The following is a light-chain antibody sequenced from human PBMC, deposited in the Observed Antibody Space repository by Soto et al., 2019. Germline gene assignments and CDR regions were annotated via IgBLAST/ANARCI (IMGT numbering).Light chain of an antibody. CDR1: SSDVRGYNY. Sequence: QSVLTQPRSVSGSPGQSVTISCTGTSSDVRGYNYVSWYQQHPGKAPKLMIYDVSKRPSGVPDRFSGSKSGNTASLTISGLQAEDEADYYCCSYAGSYPYVFGTGTKV. V-gene: IGLV2-11*01. J-gene: IGLJ1*01. CDR2: DVS. CDR3: CSYAGSYPYV.